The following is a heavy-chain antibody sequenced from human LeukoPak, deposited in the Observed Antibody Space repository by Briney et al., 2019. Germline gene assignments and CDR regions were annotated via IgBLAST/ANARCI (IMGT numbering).Heavy chain of an antibody. CDR2: VNADGGNT. Sequence: GGSLRLSCAASGFTFDNYRMSWVRQAPGKGLEWVSTVNADGGNTYYADSVRGRFTISRDNSKSTLILQMNSLRVEDTALYYCTKRVKYGGTWDHFADWGQGTLVTVSS. J-gene: IGHJ4*02. CDR3: TKRVKYGGTWDHFAD. D-gene: IGHD1-26*01. V-gene: IGHV3-23*01. CDR1: GFTFDNYR.